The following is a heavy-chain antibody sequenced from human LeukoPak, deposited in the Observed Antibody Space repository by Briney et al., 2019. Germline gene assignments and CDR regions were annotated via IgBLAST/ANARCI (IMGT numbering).Heavy chain of an antibody. Sequence: GGSLRLSCAASGFTFSSYSMNWVRQAPGKGLEWVSSISGDSNYIYYADSVRGRFTISRDNAKNSLYLQMNSLRVEDTAVYYCARVGRSSGDAFDIWGQGTMVTVSS. D-gene: IGHD6-25*01. CDR2: ISGDSNYI. J-gene: IGHJ3*02. CDR1: GFTFSSYS. CDR3: ARVGRSSGDAFDI. V-gene: IGHV3-21*01.